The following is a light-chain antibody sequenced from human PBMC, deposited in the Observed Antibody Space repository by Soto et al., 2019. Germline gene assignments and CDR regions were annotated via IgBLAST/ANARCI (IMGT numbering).Light chain of an antibody. CDR3: QQYNRYRT. CDR2: DAS. CDR1: QSISSW. J-gene: IGKJ1*01. Sequence: DIQMTQSPSTLSASVGDRVTITCRASQSISSWVAWYQQKPGKAPKLLIYDASSLESGVPSRFSGSGSGTEFTLTISSLQPDDFATYYCQQYNRYRTFGQGTKVEI. V-gene: IGKV1-5*01.